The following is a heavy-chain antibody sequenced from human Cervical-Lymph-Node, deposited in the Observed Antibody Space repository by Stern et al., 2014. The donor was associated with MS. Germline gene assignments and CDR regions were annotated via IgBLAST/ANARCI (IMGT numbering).Heavy chain of an antibody. Sequence: QVQLQQWGAGLLKPSETLSLTCAVYGGSFSGYYWSWIRQPPGKGLEWIGEINHSGSTNYNPSLKSRVTISVDTSKNQFSLKLSSVTAADTAVYYCARGKRGGYAPGYYYYGMDVWGQGTTVTVSS. CDR2: INHSGST. CDR1: GGSFSGYY. J-gene: IGHJ6*02. CDR3: ARGKRGGYAPGYYYYGMDV. D-gene: IGHD5-12*01. V-gene: IGHV4-34*01.